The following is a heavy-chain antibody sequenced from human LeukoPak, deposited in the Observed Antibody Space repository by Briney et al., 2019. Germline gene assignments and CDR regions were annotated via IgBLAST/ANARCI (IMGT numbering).Heavy chain of an antibody. Sequence: PGGSLRLSCAASGFTVSSNYMSWVRQAPGKGLEWVSVIYSGGSTYYADSVKGRFTISRDNSENTLYLQMNSLRAEDTAVYYCARDRAGTYYFDYWGQGTLVTVSS. CDR1: GFTVSSNY. V-gene: IGHV3-66*01. D-gene: IGHD6-13*01. CDR3: ARDRAGTYYFDY. CDR2: IYSGGST. J-gene: IGHJ4*02.